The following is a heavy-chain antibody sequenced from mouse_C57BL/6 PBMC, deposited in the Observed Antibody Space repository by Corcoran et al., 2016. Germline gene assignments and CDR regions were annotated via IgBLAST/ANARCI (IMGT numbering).Heavy chain of an antibody. J-gene: IGHJ2*01. D-gene: IGHD3-1*01. Sequence: DVQLQESGPGLVKPSQSLSLTCSVTGYSITSGYYWNWLRQFPGNKLEWMGYISYDGSNNYNQSLKNRISITRDTSKNQFFLKLNSVTTEDTATYSGASALGTGFDYWGQGTTLTVSS. CDR1: GYSITSGYY. V-gene: IGHV3-6*01. CDR3: ASALGTGFDY. CDR2: ISYDGSN.